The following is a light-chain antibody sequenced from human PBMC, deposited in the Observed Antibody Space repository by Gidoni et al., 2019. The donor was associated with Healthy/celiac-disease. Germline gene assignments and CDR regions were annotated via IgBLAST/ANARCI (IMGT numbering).Light chain of an antibody. CDR2: KAS. J-gene: IGKJ2*04. CDR1: QSISSW. CDR3: QQYNSYSPGCS. Sequence: DIPMTQSPSTLSASVGDRVTITCRASQSISSWLAWYQQKPGKAPKLLIYKASSLESGVPSRFSGSGSGTEFTLTISSLQPDDFATYYCQQYNSYSPGCSFGQGTKLEIK. V-gene: IGKV1-5*03.